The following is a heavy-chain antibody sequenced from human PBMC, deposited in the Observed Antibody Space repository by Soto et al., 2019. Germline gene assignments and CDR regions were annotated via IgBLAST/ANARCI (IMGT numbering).Heavy chain of an antibody. J-gene: IGHJ6*02. CDR2: IYPGDSDT. CDR3: ARRSDYRLIDRNYGMDV. V-gene: IGHV5-51*01. Sequence: PGESLKISCKGSGYSFTSYWIGWVRQMPGKGLEWMGIIYPGDSDTRYSPSFQGQVTISADKSISTAYLQWSSLKASDTAMYYCARRSDYRLIDRNYGMDVWGQGTTVTVSS. D-gene: IGHD2-21*01. CDR1: GYSFTSYW.